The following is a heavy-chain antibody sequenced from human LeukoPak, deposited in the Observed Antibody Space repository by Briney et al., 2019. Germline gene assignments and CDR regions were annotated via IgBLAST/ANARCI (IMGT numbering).Heavy chain of an antibody. CDR2: IWYDGSNK. J-gene: IGHJ5*02. D-gene: IGHD6-19*01. Sequence: PGGSLRLSCAASGFTFSSYGMHWIRQAPGKRLEWVAVIWYDGSNKYYADSVKGRFTISRDNSKNTLYLQMNSLRAEDTAVYYCARGGHIAVTPLDPWGQGTLVTVSS. CDR3: ARGGHIAVTPLDP. V-gene: IGHV3-33*01. CDR1: GFTFSSYG.